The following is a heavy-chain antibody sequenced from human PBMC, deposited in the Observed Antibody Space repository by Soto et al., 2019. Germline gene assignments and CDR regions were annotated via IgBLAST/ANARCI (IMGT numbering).Heavy chain of an antibody. CDR2: INPSGGQT. D-gene: IGHD1-26*01. CDR3: AAGATVAY. CDR1: GYTFSSYN. V-gene: IGHV1-46*01. Sequence: QVQLVQSGAEVKKPGASVKVSCKTSGYTFSSYNIHWVRQAPGQGLEWMGIINPSGGQTRNAPKFQGRVTMPRHTSTSTAYMELTNLRSEDTAVYYCAAGATVAYWGQGTLVIVSS. J-gene: IGHJ4*02.